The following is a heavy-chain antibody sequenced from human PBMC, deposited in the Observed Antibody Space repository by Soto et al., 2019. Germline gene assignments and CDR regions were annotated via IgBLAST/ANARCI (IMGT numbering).Heavy chain of an antibody. CDR2: ISGSSLST. D-gene: IGHD1-26*01. CDR1: GISFSDYP. CDR3: AKPQSGSYFAAFDV. J-gene: IGHJ3*01. Sequence: EVHLLESGGALVPPGGSLGLSCTVSGISFSDYPMDWVRQAPGQGLEWVSRISGSSLSTYYADSVKGRFTISRDNSNNTLYLEMSSLRGEDTAIYYCAKPQSGSYFAAFDVWGQGTTVTVSS. V-gene: IGHV3-23*01.